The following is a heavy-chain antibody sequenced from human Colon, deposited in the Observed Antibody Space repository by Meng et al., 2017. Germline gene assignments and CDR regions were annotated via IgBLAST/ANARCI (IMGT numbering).Heavy chain of an antibody. CDR3: VRSYTNYFYYFDS. CDR1: GYTFTNYY. D-gene: IGHD4-11*01. J-gene: IGHJ4*02. V-gene: IGHV1-2*06. Sequence: ASVKVSCKASGYTFTNYYLHWIRQVPGQAPEWMGRINPTSGGTNYAQIFQGRVTMTRETSISAAFLELSSLLPDDSAVYYCVRSYTNYFYYFDSWGQGSLVTVSS. CDR2: INPTSGGT.